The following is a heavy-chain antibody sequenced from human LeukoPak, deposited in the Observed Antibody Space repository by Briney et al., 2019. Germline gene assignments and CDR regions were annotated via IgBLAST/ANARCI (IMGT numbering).Heavy chain of an antibody. V-gene: IGHV3-30*02. D-gene: IGHD6-19*01. Sequence: GGSLRLSCAASGFTFSSYGMHWVRQAPGKGLEWVAFIRYDGSNKYYADSVKGRFTISRYNSKNTLYLQMNSLRAEDTAVYYCAKDVLAVAEQVDYWGQGTLVTVSS. CDR2: IRYDGSNK. CDR1: GFTFSSYG. J-gene: IGHJ4*02. CDR3: AKDVLAVAEQVDY.